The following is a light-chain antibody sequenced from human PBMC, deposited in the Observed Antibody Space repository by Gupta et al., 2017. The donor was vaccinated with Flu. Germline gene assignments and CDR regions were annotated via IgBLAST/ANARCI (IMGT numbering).Light chain of an antibody. CDR2: DDS. CDR1: NVGGNN. J-gene: IGLJ3*02. Sequence: NTARSTGASSNVGGNNVVWYHQQPAQAPVLVVYDDSGRRSGVPERFSGSNYASTATLTISRVEAGDEAAYYFQVWDGSSDHVVFGGGTKLTVL. CDR3: QVWDGSSDHVV. V-gene: IGLV3-21*03.